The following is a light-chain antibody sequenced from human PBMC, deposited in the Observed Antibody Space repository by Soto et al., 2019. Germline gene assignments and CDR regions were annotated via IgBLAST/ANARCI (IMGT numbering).Light chain of an antibody. Sequence: EIVMTQSPATLSVSPGERATLSCRASQSVSSNLAWYQQKPGQAPRLLIYGASTRATGIPARFSGSGSGTEFTLTITSLQSEDFAVYDCQEYNNWSPWTCGQVTKVEIK. CDR3: QEYNNWSPWT. CDR1: QSVSSN. CDR2: GAS. J-gene: IGKJ1*01. V-gene: IGKV3-15*01.